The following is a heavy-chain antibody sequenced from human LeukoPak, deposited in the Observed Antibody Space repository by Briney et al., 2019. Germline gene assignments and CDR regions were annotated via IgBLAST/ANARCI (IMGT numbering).Heavy chain of an antibody. D-gene: IGHD7-27*01. CDR2: INHSGST. J-gene: IGHJ4*02. V-gene: IGHV4-34*01. CDR1: GGSFSGYY. CDR3: AKDMGIRYFDY. Sequence: SETLSLTCAVYGGSFSGYYWSWIRQPPGKGLEWIGEINHSGSTNYNPSLKSRVTISVDTSKNKFSLRLSSVTAADTAVYYCAKDMGIRYFDYWGQGTLVTVSS.